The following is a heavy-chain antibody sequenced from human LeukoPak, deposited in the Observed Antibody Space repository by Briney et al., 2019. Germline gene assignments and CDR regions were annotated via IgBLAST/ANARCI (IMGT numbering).Heavy chain of an antibody. D-gene: IGHD6-13*01. J-gene: IGHJ4*02. V-gene: IGHV3-21*06. CDR3: ARGRDASSCLDY. Sequence: GGSLRLSCAASGFTFSTYSMNWVRQAPGKGLEWVSSISRSGDYISYADSVKGRFSISRDNAKNSLYLQMNSLGAEDTAVYYCARGRDASSCLDYWGQGTLVTVSS. CDR2: ISRSGDYI. CDR1: GFTFSTYS.